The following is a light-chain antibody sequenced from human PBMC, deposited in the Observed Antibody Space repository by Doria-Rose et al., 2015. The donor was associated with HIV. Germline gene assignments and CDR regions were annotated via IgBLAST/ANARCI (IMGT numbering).Light chain of an antibody. CDR1: QSFSSTY. J-gene: IGKJ1*01. Sequence: TQSPGTLTLSPGERATLSCRASQSFSSTYLAWYQQKPGQAPSRLIYDGSTRTTGIPDRSSASGSGTDFTLTINRPEPEDFALYYCHQYGTSWTFGQGTKVEI. CDR2: DGS. V-gene: IGKV3-20*01. CDR3: HQYGTSWT.